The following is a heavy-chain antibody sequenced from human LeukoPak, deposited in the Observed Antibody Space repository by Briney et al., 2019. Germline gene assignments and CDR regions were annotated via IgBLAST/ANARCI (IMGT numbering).Heavy chain of an antibody. CDR1: GGSFSGYY. CDR3: ARESSYYYYGMDV. CDR2: INHSGST. V-gene: IGHV4-34*01. Sequence: SETLSLTCAVYGGSFSGYYWSWIRQPPGKGLEWIGEINHSGSTNYNPSLKSRATISVDTSKNQFSLKLSSVTAADTAVYYCARESSYYYYGMDVWGQGTTVTVSS. J-gene: IGHJ6*02.